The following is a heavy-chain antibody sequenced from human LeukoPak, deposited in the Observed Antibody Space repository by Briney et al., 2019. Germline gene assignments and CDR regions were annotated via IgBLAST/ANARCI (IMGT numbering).Heavy chain of an antibody. J-gene: IGHJ4*02. V-gene: IGHV3-7*01. D-gene: IGHD2-21*01. CDR3: VAIAGDY. Sequence: GGSLRLSCAASGFTFSNHWITWVRQAPGKGLEWVANIKGDGSEKWYLDSVKGRFTTSRDNAKTSAYLQMGSLRGEDTAVYYCVAIAGDYWGQGILVSVSS. CDR1: GFTFSNHW. CDR2: IKGDGSEK.